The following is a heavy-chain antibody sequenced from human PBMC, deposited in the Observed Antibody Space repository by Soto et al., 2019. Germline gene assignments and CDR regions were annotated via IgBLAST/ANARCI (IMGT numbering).Heavy chain of an antibody. CDR3: AREAAAAGTPTRYFQP. J-gene: IGHJ1*01. CDR1: GGSFSGYY. Sequence: SETLSLTCAVYGGSFSGYYWSWIRQPPGKGLEWIGEINHSGSTNYNPSLKSRVTISVDTSKNQFSLKLSSVTAADTAVYYCAREAAAAGTPTRYFQPWGQGTLVTVSS. CDR2: INHSGST. V-gene: IGHV4-34*01. D-gene: IGHD6-13*01.